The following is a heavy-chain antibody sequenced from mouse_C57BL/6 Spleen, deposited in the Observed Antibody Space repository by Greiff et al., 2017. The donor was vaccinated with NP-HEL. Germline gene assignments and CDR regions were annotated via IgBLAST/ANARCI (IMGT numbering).Heavy chain of an antibody. CDR3: ARSVITTAAY. V-gene: IGHV1-50*01. D-gene: IGHD1-1*01. CDR1: GYTFTSYW. CDR2: IDPSDSYT. J-gene: IGHJ3*01. Sequence: QVQLQQPGAELVKPGASVKLSCKASGYTFTSYWMQWVKQRPGQGLEWIGEIDPSDSYTNYNQKFKGKATLTVDTSSSTAYMQLSSLTSEDSAVYYCARSVITTAAYWGQVTLVTVSA.